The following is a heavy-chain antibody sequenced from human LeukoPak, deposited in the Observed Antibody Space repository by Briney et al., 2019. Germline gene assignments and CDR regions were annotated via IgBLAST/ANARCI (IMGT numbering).Heavy chain of an antibody. CDR1: GGSISSYY. CDR2: IYYSGST. CDR3: ARWDSSGSHFDY. Sequence: PSGTLSLXCTVSGGSISSYYWSWIRQPPGKGLEWIGYIYYSGSTNYNPSLKSRVTISVDTSKNQFSLKLSSVTAADTAVYYCARWDSSGSHFDYWGQGTLVTVSS. D-gene: IGHD3-22*01. J-gene: IGHJ4*02. V-gene: IGHV4-59*01.